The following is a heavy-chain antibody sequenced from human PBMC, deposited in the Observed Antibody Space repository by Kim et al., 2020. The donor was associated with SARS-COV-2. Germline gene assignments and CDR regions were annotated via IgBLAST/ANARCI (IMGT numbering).Heavy chain of an antibody. CDR2: ISSSSSYT. CDR3: ARDGSDVDYYYYGMDV. V-gene: IGHV3-11*05. Sequence: GGSLRLSCAASGFTFSDYYMSWIRQAPGKGLEWVSYISSSSSYTNYADSVKGRFTISRDNAKNSLYLQMNSLRAEDTAVYYCARDGSDVDYYYYGMDVWGQGTTVTVSS. CDR1: GFTFSDYY. D-gene: IGHD1-26*01. J-gene: IGHJ6*02.